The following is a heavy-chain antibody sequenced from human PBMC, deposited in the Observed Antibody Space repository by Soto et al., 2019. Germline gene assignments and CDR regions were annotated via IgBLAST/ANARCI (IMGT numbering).Heavy chain of an antibody. CDR2: ISYDGSNK. CDR1: GFTFSSYA. D-gene: IGHD6-6*01. J-gene: IGHJ4*02. Sequence: HPGGSLRLSCAASGFTFSSYAMHWVRQASGKGLEWVAVISYDGSNKYYADSVKGRFTISRDNSKNTLYLQMNSLRAEDTAVYYCARGTVPFDYWGQGTLVTVSS. CDR3: ARGTVPFDY. V-gene: IGHV3-30-3*01.